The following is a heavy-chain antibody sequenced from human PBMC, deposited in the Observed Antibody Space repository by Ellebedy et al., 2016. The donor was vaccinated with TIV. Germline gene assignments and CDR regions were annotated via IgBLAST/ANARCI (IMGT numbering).Heavy chain of an antibody. D-gene: IGHD4/OR15-4a*01. V-gene: IGHV1-3*01. CDR2: ITPDNGNK. J-gene: IGHJ4*02. CDR3: VRYVQTTGVDY. Sequence: AASVKVSCKASGYIFSNYAIHWARQAPGQRLEWMGWITPDNGNKKYSQNFQDRVTITRDISASTAYMELGSLRSEDTAVYYCVRYVQTTGVDYWGQGTLVTVSS. CDR1: GYIFSNYA.